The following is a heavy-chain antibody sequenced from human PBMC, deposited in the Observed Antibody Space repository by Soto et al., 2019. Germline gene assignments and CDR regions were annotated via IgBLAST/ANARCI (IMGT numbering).Heavy chain of an antibody. CDR3: AKGAGAAAGTSDY. CDR1: GFTFSSYG. D-gene: IGHD6-13*01. V-gene: IGHV3-30*18. CDR2: ISYDGSNK. J-gene: IGHJ4*02. Sequence: QVQLVESGGGVVQPGRSLRLSCAASGFTFSSYGMHWVRQAPGKGLEWVAVISYDGSNKYYADSVKGRFTISRDNSKNTLYLQMNSLRAEDTAVYYCAKGAGAAAGTSDYWGQGTLVTVSS.